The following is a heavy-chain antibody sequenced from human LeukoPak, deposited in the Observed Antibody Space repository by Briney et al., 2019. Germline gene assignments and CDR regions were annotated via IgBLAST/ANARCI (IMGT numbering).Heavy chain of an antibody. V-gene: IGHV3-30-3*01. CDR3: ARGTHIVVVVDYGMDV. Sequence: PGRSLRLSCAASGFTFSSYAMHWVRQAPGKGLEWVAVISYDGSNKYYADSVKGRFTISRDNSKNTLYLQMNSLRAEDTAVYYCARGTHIVVVVDYGMDVWGQGTTVTVSS. J-gene: IGHJ6*02. CDR2: ISYDGSNK. CDR1: GFTFSSYA. D-gene: IGHD2-15*01.